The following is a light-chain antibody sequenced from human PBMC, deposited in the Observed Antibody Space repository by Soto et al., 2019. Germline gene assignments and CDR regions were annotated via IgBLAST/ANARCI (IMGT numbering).Light chain of an antibody. CDR2: RNN. Sequence: QAVVTQPPSASGTHGQRVTISCSGSSSNIGSNYVYWYQQLPGTAPKLLIYRNNQRPSGVPDRFSGSKSGTSASLAISGLRSEDEDDYYCAAWDDSLRRVFGTGTKLTVL. J-gene: IGLJ1*01. CDR3: AAWDDSLRRV. V-gene: IGLV1-47*01. CDR1: SSNIGSNY.